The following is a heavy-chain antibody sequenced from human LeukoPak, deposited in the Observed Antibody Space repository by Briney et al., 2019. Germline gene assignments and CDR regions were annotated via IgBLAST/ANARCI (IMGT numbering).Heavy chain of an antibody. CDR3: ATIRGGYYYGMDG. CDR1: GFSFTSTW. Sequence: GGSLRLSCAASGFSFTSTWMNWVRQAPGKGLEWVGRIKSKTDGGTTDYAASVKGRFTISRDDSKNTLYLQMSSLKTEDTAIYHCATIRGGYYYGMDGWGQGTTVTVSS. D-gene: IGHD3-16*01. V-gene: IGHV3-15*01. CDR2: IKSKTDGGTT. J-gene: IGHJ6*02.